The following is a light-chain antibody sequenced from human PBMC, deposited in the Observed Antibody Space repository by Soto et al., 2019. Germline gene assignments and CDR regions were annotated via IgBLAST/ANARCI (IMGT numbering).Light chain of an antibody. CDR2: DAS. Sequence: DIQMTQSPSSLSASVGDRVTITCQASQDISNYLNWYQQKPGKAPKLLIYDASNLETGVPSRFXRSGSGTDFTFTISSLQPEDIATYYCQQYDNLPPFTFGPGTKVDIK. J-gene: IGKJ3*01. CDR3: QQYDNLPPFT. V-gene: IGKV1-33*01. CDR1: QDISNY.